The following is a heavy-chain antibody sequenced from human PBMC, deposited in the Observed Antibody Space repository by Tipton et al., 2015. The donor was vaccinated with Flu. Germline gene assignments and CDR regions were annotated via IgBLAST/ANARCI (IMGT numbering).Heavy chain of an antibody. Sequence: SLRLSCVVSGFTLTRYGMSWVRQAPGKGLEWVAGFSGSAITTYFADSVRGRFTISRDNNRDSLYLQMNTLAIEDSAIYYCAKPRLTGTPNQPEFDSWGQGTLVTVSS. J-gene: IGHJ4*02. CDR3: AKPRLTGTPNQPEFDS. CDR2: FSGSAITT. CDR1: GFTLTRYG. V-gene: IGHV3-23*01. D-gene: IGHD1-7*01.